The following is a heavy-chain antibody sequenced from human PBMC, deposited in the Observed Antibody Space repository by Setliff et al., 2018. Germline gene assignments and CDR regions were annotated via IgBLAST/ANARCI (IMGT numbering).Heavy chain of an antibody. CDR2: IKTFSSKA. D-gene: IGHD1-26*01. Sequence: ASVKVSCKASGYTFVNYGINWVRQAPGQGLEWMGWIKTFSSKANYAQKLQDRVTITTDTSTTTVYMELRGLRSDDTATYYCARFRVSSGGYNYYAMDVWGQGTTVTVSS. CDR1: GYTFVNYG. J-gene: IGHJ6*02. CDR3: ARFRVSSGGYNYYAMDV. V-gene: IGHV1-18*01.